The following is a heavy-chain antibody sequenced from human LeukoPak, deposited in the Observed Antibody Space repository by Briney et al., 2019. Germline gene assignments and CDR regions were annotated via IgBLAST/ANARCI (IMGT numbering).Heavy chain of an antibody. D-gene: IGHD3-22*01. Sequence: ASVKVSCKASGGTFSSYAISWVRQAPGQGLEWMGLISPSGGDTTYAQKFQGRVTMTRDTSSNTVYMDLSSLKSEDTAVYYCARDYGESSGYFDFWGQGTLVTVSA. CDR1: GGTFSSYA. V-gene: IGHV1-46*01. J-gene: IGHJ4*02. CDR3: ARDYGESSGYFDF. CDR2: ISPSGGDT.